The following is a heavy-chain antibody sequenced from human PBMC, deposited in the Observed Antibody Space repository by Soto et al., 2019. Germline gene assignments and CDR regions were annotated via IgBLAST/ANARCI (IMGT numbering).Heavy chain of an antibody. CDR3: ARDLTTSSTDGPLDP. CDR2: IHYTGST. D-gene: IGHD1-1*01. V-gene: IGHV4-59*01. Sequence: ASLSLTCTVSGGSMSRYYWTWIRQPPGKGLEWIGNIHYTGSTNYNPSLKSRVTILLGTSTSQFSLKVSSVTAADTAVYYCARDLTTSSTDGPLDPWGHRTLVTVSS. CDR1: GGSMSRYY. J-gene: IGHJ5*02.